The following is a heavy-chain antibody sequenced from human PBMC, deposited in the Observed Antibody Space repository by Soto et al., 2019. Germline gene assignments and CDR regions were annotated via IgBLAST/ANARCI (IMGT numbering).Heavy chain of an antibody. CDR1: GYTFTSXG. D-gene: IGHD3-16*01. Sequence: ASVKVSCKASGYTFTSXGXSWVRQAPGQGLEWMGWISAYNGNTNYAQKLQGRVTMTTDTSTSTAYMELRSLRSDDTAVYYCARVRSSSNWFDPWGQGTLVTVSS. V-gene: IGHV1-18*01. CDR2: ISAYNGNT. CDR3: ARVRSSSNWFDP. J-gene: IGHJ5*02.